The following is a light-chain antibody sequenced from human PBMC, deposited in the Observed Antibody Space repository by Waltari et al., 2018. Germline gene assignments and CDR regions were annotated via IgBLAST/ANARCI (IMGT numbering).Light chain of an antibody. CDR3: QQYDNWPPYT. V-gene: IGKV3-15*01. J-gene: IGKJ2*01. CDR2: GAS. Sequence: EIVITPSPATLSVSTGERATLPCRASQSVSTNIAWYQQKPAQAPRLLIYGASSRVTGIPARFSGSGSGTEFTLTISSLQSEDVAFYYCQQYDNWPPYTFGQGTRLEIK. CDR1: QSVSTN.